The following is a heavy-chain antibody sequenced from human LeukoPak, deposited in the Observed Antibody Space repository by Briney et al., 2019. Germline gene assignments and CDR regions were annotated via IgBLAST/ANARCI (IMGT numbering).Heavy chain of an antibody. Sequence: ASVKVSCKASGYTCTGCYMHWVRQAPGQGLEWMGWINPDSGGTHYAQKFQDSVTMTRDTSISTAYMELSSPRSDDTALYYCATGSSLDGSSGWPTHYYWGQGALVTVSS. CDR2: INPDSGGT. J-gene: IGHJ4*02. V-gene: IGHV1-2*02. CDR3: ATGSSLDGSSGWPTHYY. D-gene: IGHD6-19*01. CDR1: GYTCTGCY.